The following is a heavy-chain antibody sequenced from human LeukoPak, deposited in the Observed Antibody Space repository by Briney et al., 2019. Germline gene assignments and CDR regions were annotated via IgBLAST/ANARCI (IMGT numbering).Heavy chain of an antibody. J-gene: IGHJ4*02. CDR2: IYASGST. CDR3: ARDFYGDDGHHPFDY. CDR1: DGSISNYY. Sequence: PSETLSLTCSVSDGSISNYYWNWIRQPAGKGLEWIGRIYASGSTNYNPSLKSRVTISMDRSKNHFSLNLKSVTAADTGFYYCARDFYGDDGHHPFDYWGQGIKVTVSS. V-gene: IGHV4-4*07. D-gene: IGHD2/OR15-2a*01.